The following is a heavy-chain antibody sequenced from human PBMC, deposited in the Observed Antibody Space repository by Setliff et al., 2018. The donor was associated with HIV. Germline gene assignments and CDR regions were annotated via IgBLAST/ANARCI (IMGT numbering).Heavy chain of an antibody. CDR2: INTNTGNP. Sequence: ASVKVSCKASGYTFTSYAMNWVRQAPGHGLEWMGWINTNTGNPTYAQGFTGRFVFSLDTSVSTAYLQISSLKAEDTAVYYCAGAGDYYDSSGFIYWGQGTLVTVSS. V-gene: IGHV7-4-1*02. J-gene: IGHJ4*02. CDR1: GYTFTSYA. CDR3: AGAGDYYDSSGFIY. D-gene: IGHD3-22*01.